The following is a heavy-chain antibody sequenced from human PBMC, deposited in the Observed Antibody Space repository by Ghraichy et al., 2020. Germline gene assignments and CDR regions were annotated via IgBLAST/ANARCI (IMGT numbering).Heavy chain of an antibody. CDR2: IYYSGST. J-gene: IGHJ3*02. Sequence: SETLSLTCTVSGGSISSGGYYWSWIRQHPGKGLEWIGYIYYSGSTYYNPSLKSRVTISVDTSKNQFSLKLSSVTAADTAVYYCARDQQGTGAFDIWGQGTMVTVSS. D-gene: IGHD6-13*01. CDR1: GGSISSGGYY. V-gene: IGHV4-31*03. CDR3: ARDQQGTGAFDI.